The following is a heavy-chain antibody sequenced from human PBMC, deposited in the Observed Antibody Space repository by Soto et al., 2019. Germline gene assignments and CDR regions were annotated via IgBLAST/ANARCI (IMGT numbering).Heavy chain of an antibody. V-gene: IGHV3-21*01. D-gene: IGHD6-19*01. CDR2: ISSSSSYI. J-gene: IGHJ6*03. CDR1: GFTFSSYS. Sequence: EVQLVESGGGLVKPGGSLRLSCAASGFTFSSYSMNWVRQAPGKGLEWVSSISSSSSYIYYADSVKGRFTISRDNAKNSLYLQMNSLRAEDTAVYYCARAETYSSGWDQGQYYDSYMDVWGKVTTVTVSS. CDR3: ARAETYSSGWDQGQYYDSYMDV.